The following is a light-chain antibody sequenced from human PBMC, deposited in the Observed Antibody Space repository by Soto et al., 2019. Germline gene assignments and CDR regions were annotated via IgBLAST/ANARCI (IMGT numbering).Light chain of an antibody. Sequence: IQMTQSPLTLSASVEATFTITCLASQSMSSWLAWYQQKPGKAPKLLIYDASSLESGVPSRFSGSGSGTEFTLTISSLQPDDFATYYCQQYNSYSWTFGQGTKV. V-gene: IGKV1-5*01. CDR3: QQYNSYSWT. CDR2: DAS. CDR1: QSMSSW. J-gene: IGKJ1*01.